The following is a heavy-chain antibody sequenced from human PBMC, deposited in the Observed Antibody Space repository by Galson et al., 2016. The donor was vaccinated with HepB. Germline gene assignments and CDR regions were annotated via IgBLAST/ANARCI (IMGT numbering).Heavy chain of an antibody. CDR1: GFTSSDHW. V-gene: IGHV3-7*01. CDR3: ARRLSVLVVAASGWGYGMDV. Sequence: SLRLSCAASGFTSSDHWMTWVRQRPGRALEWVSNIRQDGSDKHYVDFVKGPFTVSRDNARNSMYLHMERLRVDDTAVYYCARRLSVLVVAASGWGYGMDVWGKGTTVTVSS. D-gene: IGHD2-15*01. J-gene: IGHJ6*04. CDR2: IRQDGSDK.